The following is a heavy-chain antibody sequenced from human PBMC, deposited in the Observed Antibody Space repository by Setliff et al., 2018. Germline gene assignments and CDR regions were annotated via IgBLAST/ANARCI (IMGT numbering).Heavy chain of an antibody. D-gene: IGHD6-6*01. J-gene: IGHJ4*02. CDR1: GGSFSGYV. Sequence: SETLSLTCAVYGGSFSGYVWTFIRQSPEKGLEWIGEINHRGSTNYNPSLKSRVTISIDTSKDQFSLKLISMTAADTAVYYCARGRNIAARLLDSWGQGTLVTVSS. V-gene: IGHV4-34*01. CDR2: INHRGST. CDR3: ARGRNIAARLLDS.